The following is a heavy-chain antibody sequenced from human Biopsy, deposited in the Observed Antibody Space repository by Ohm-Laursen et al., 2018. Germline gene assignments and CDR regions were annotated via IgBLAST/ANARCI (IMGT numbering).Heavy chain of an antibody. Sequence: SSVKVSCKVSGYTLTALSMHWVRQAPGRGLEWMGGFAPENGKTIYAQKFQGRITMTEDTSTDTAYMELSSLRSEDTAVYYCAADINVWNVNYWGQGTQATVSS. CDR2: FAPENGKT. V-gene: IGHV1-24*01. CDR3: AADINVWNVNY. J-gene: IGHJ4*02. D-gene: IGHD1-1*01. CDR1: GYTLTALS.